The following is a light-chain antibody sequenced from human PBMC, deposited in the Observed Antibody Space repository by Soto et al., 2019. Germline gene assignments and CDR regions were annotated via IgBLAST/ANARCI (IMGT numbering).Light chain of an antibody. CDR1: SSNIGNNA. V-gene: IGLV1-36*01. CDR3: ATWDDSLNGPV. J-gene: IGLJ2*01. Sequence: QSVLTQPPSVSEAPRQRVTISCSGSSSNIGNNAVNWFQQLPGKAPKLLIYYDDLLPSGVSDRFSGSKSGTSPSLAIRGLQSEDEADYYCATWDDSLNGPVFGGGTKLTVL. CDR2: YDD.